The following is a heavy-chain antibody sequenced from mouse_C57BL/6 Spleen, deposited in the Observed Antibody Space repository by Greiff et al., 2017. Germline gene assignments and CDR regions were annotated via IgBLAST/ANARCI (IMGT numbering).Heavy chain of an antibody. CDR2: ISSGSSTI. J-gene: IGHJ4*01. Sequence: EVQLVESGGGLVKPGGSLKLSCAASGFTFSDYGMHWVRQAPEKGLEWVAYISSGSSTIYYADTVKGRFTISRDNAKNTLFLQMTSLRSEDTAMYYCARRRIYDGYSYAMDYWGQGTSVTVSS. CDR3: ARRRIYDGYSYAMDY. V-gene: IGHV5-17*01. D-gene: IGHD2-3*01. CDR1: GFTFSDYG.